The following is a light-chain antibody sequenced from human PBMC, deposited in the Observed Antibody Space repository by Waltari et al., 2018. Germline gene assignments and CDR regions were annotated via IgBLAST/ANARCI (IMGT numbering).Light chain of an antibody. J-gene: IGLJ3*02. Sequence: QSALTQPPSASGSPGQSVTISCTGTSSDVGGYNYVSWYQQHPGKAPKVMIYEVNKRPSGVPDRVSGSKSGNTASLTVSGLQAEDEADYYCSSSAGSNSWVFGGGTKLTVL. V-gene: IGLV2-8*01. CDR1: SSDVGGYNY. CDR3: SSSAGSNSWV. CDR2: EVN.